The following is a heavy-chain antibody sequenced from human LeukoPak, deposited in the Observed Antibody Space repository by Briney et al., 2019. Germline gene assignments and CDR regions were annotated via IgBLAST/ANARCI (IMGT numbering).Heavy chain of an antibody. J-gene: IGHJ1*01. V-gene: IGHV3-74*01. CDR2: INSDERT. CDR3: ARAPSEIGGYYPEYFRH. CDR1: GFTFRNYW. D-gene: IGHD3-22*01. Sequence: PGGSLRLSCAAPGFTFRNYWMHWGRQAPGKGLVWVSRINSDERTNCADSVKGRFNISRQNAKNTISLQINSLRAEETGIYYCARAPSEIGGYYPEYFRHWGQGTLVTVSS.